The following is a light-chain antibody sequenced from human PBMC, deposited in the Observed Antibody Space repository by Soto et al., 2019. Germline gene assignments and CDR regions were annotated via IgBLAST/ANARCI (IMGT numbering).Light chain of an antibody. CDR3: GTWDSSLSAYV. Sequence: QSVLTQPPSVSAAPRQKVTISCSGSSSNIRNNYVSWYQQLPGTDPKLLIYDNNKRPSGIPDRFSGSKSVTSATLGITGLQTGDEADYYCGTWDSSLSAYVFGTGTKLTVL. J-gene: IGLJ1*01. CDR1: SSNIRNNY. V-gene: IGLV1-51*01. CDR2: DNN.